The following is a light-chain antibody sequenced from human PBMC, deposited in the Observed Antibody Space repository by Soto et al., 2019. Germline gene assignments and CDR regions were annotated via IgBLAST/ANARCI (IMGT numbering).Light chain of an antibody. J-gene: IGLJ1*01. CDR1: SSDVGGYNY. V-gene: IGLV2-14*01. Sequence: QSALTQPASVSGSPGQSITISCTGTSSDVGGYNYVSWYQQHPGKAPKLMIYEVSNRPSGVSNRFSGSESGNTASLTSSGLQAEDEADYYCSSYTSSSTYVFGTGTKLTVL. CDR2: EVS. CDR3: SSYTSSSTYV.